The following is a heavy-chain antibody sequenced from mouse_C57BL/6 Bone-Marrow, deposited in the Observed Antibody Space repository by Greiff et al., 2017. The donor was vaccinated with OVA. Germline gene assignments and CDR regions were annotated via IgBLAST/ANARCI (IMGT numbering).Heavy chain of an antibody. CDR2: ISSGGSYT. CDR1: GFTFSSYG. J-gene: IGHJ3*01. D-gene: IGHD1-1*01. CDR3: AREWAYYYGSSLAWFAY. V-gene: IGHV5-6*01. Sequence: EVKLVESGGDLVKPGGSLKLSYAASGFTFSSYGMSWVRQTPDKRLEWVATISSGGSYTYYPDSVKGRFTISRDNAKNTLYLQMSSLKSEDTAMYYCAREWAYYYGSSLAWFAYWGQGTLVTVSA.